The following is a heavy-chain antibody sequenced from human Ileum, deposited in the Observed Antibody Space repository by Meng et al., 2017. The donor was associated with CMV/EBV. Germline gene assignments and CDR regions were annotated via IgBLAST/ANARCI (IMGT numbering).Heavy chain of an antibody. CDR1: GYTCTDYA. Sequence: QGQVGQLGVEVREPGASVKVPCKASGYTCTDYAITWVRQAPGQGLAWMGWISGYNSNTKYAQKFQGRVTMTTDTSTTTVYMELRNLRYDDTAVYYCARDGYYPSRVFDYWGLGTLVTVSS. CDR2: ISGYNSNT. D-gene: IGHD2-2*03. V-gene: IGHV1-18*01. CDR3: ARDGYYPSRVFDY. J-gene: IGHJ4*01.